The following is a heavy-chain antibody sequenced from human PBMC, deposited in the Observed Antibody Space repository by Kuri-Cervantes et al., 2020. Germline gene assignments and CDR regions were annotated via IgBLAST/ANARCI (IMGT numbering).Heavy chain of an antibody. V-gene: IGHV3-13*01. CDR2: IDATGII. CDR1: GFTFSIYD. Sequence: GGSLRLSCAVSGFTFSIYDFHWVRQATGKGLEWVSSIDATGIIYYSDSVKGRLTISRENAKNSVYLQMHSLTVGDTAVYYCARYDSGAHGFDYWGRGALVTDSS. CDR3: ARYDSGAHGFDY. D-gene: IGHD6-25*01. J-gene: IGHJ4*02.